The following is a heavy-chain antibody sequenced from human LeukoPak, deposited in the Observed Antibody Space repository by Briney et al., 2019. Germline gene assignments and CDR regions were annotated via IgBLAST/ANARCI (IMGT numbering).Heavy chain of an antibody. CDR2: MNPNSGNT. D-gene: IGHD3-3*01. CDR3: ARGRGTYYDFWSGYLSDYYYYGMDV. J-gene: IGHJ6*02. V-gene: IGHV1-8*01. CDR1: GYTFTSYD. Sequence: ASVKVSCKASGYTFTSYDINWVRQAPGQGLEWMGWMNPNSGNTGYAQKFQGRVTMTRNTSISTAYMELSSLRSEDTAVYYCARGRGTYYDFWSGYLSDYYYYGMDVWGQGTTVTVSS.